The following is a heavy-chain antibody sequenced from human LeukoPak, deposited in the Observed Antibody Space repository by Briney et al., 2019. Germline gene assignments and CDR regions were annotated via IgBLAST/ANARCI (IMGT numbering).Heavy chain of an antibody. Sequence: PGGSLRLSCAASGFTFSSYRMNWVRQPPGKGLEWIGEINHSGSTNHNPSPKSRVTISVDTSKNQFSLKLSSVTAADTAVYYCASLPTYCSSTSCLDPWGQGTLVTVSS. J-gene: IGHJ5*02. CDR2: INHSGST. V-gene: IGHV4-34*01. CDR3: ASLPTYCSSTSCLDP. D-gene: IGHD2-2*01. CDR1: GFTFSSYR.